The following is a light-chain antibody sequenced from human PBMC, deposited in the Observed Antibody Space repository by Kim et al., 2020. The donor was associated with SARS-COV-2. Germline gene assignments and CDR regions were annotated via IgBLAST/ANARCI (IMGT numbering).Light chain of an antibody. V-gene: IGKV3-11*01. CDR1: QSVSSY. CDR2: DAS. CDR3: QRRTNWPLT. Sequence: EIVLTQSPDTLSVSPGERATLSCRASQSVSSYLAWYQQKAGQAPRLLIYDASNRATGIPARFSGSGSGTDFTLNISSLEPEDFAVYYCQRRTNWPLTSGGETKVDIK. J-gene: IGKJ4*01.